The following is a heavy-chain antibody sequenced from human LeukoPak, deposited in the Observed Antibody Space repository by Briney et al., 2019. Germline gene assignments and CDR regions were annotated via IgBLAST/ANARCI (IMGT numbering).Heavy chain of an antibody. CDR2: INPNSGGT. D-gene: IGHD6-19*01. CDR1: GYTFTGYY. CDR3: ARVVAGTVYFDY. Sequence: ASVKVSCKASGYTFTGYYMHWVRQAPGQGLEWMGWINPNSGGTNYAQKFQGRVTMTRDTSISTAYMELSRLRSDDTAVYYCARVVAGTVYFDYWGQGTLVTVSS. J-gene: IGHJ4*02. V-gene: IGHV1-2*02.